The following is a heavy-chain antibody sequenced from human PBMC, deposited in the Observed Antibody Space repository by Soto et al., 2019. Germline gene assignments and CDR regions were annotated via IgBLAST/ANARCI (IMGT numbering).Heavy chain of an antibody. CDR3: ARDSSSSFYFDY. D-gene: IGHD6-6*01. CDR1: GGSISSGDYY. V-gene: IGHV4-31*03. CDR2: ISYSWST. J-gene: IGHJ4*02. Sequence: QVQLQESGPGLVKPSQTLSLTCTVSGGSISSGDYYWTWIRQHPGKGLERIGFISYSWSTYYNPSLKSRVSISLDTSKNQFSLKLSSVTDADTAVYYGARDSSSSFYFDYWGQGSLVTVSS.